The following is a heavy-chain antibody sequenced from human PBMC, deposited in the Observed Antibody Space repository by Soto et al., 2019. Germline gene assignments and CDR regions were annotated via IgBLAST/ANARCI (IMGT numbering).Heavy chain of an antibody. CDR2: ISGSGGST. J-gene: IGHJ3*02. D-gene: IGHD3-3*01. Sequence: GGSLRLSCAASGFTFSSYAMSWVRQAPGKGLEWVSAISGSGGSTYYADSVKGRFTISRDNSKNTLYLQMNSLRAEDTAVYYCAKTPWAEKGPFWDFWSGYYTGDGAVDIWGQGTMVTVSS. V-gene: IGHV3-23*01. CDR3: AKTPWAEKGPFWDFWSGYYTGDGAVDI. CDR1: GFTFSSYA.